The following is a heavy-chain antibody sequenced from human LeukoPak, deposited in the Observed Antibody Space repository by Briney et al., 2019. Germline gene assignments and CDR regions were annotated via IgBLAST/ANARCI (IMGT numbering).Heavy chain of an antibody. CDR2: IYYSGST. D-gene: IGHD2-2*01. Sequence: SQTLSLTCTVSGGSISSGDYYWSWIRQHPGKGLEWIGHIYYSGSTYYNPSLKSRVTILVDTSKNQFSLKLSSVTAADTAVYYCARHRYCSSTSCYWDYYYGMDVWGQETTVTVSS. V-gene: IGHV4-31*03. J-gene: IGHJ6*02. CDR3: ARHRYCSSTSCYWDYYYGMDV. CDR1: GGSISSGDYY.